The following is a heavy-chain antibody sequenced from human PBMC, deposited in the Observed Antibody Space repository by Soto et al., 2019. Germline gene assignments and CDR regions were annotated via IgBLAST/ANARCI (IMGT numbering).Heavy chain of an antibody. CDR2: INHSGST. Sequence: PSETLSLTCAVYGGSFSGYYWSWIRQPPGKGLEWIGEINHSGSTNYNPSLKSRVTISVDPSKNQFSLKLSSVTAADTAVYYYARGHGLLWFGELRLSWFDPWGQGTLVTVSS. CDR3: ARGHGLLWFGELRLSWFDP. V-gene: IGHV4-34*01. J-gene: IGHJ5*02. D-gene: IGHD3-10*01. CDR1: GGSFSGYY.